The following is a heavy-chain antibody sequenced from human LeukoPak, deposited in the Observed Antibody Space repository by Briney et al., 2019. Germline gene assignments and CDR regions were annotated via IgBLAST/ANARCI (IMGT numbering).Heavy chain of an antibody. CDR3: ARETTSGGPHCFDY. D-gene: IGHD4-17*01. V-gene: IGHV4-30-2*01. Sequence: SQTLSLTCAVSGGSISSGGYSWSWIRQPPGKGLEWIGYIYHSGSTYYNPSLKSRVTISVDRSKNQFSLKLSSVTAADTAVYYCARETTSGGPHCFDYWGQGTLVTVSS. J-gene: IGHJ4*02. CDR1: GGSISSGGYS. CDR2: IYHSGST.